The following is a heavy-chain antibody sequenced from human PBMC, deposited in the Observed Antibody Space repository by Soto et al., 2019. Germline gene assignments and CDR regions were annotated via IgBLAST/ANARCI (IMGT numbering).Heavy chain of an antibody. V-gene: IGHV2-5*02. D-gene: IGHD3-10*01. J-gene: IGHJ4*02. CDR3: AHAAFGEFVGSFGY. Sequence: ITLKESGPTLVKPTQTLTLTCTFSGFSLHTHAVGVGWIRQPPGKALEWLALVYWDDDKRYNLFVKSRLAITKDTSKNRVVLTMTNMDPEDTATYYCAHAAFGEFVGSFGYWGQGTLVTVSS. CDR2: VYWDDDK. CDR1: GFSLHTHAVG.